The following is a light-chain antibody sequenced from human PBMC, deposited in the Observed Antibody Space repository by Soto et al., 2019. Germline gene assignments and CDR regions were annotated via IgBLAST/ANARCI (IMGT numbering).Light chain of an antibody. CDR2: AAS. CDR3: QKYNSAPRT. Sequence: DIQMTQSPSSLYASVGDRVTITCRASQGISNYLPWYQQKPGKVPKLLIYAASNLQSGVPSRFSGSGSGKDFTLTISSLQPEDVATYYCQKYNSAPRTYGQGTKVEIK. CDR1: QGISNY. V-gene: IGKV1-27*01. J-gene: IGKJ1*01.